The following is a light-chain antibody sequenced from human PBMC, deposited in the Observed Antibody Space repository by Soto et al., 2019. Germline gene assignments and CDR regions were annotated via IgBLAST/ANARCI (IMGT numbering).Light chain of an antibody. CDR3: QQLNSYPRT. V-gene: IGKV1-39*01. CDR1: QSIGGF. CDR2: AAS. Sequence: QMTQSPSSLSVSVGDRVTITCRASQSIGGFLNWYQQKLGKAPKLLIYAASSLQSGVPSRFSGSGSGTEFTLTISSLQPEDFATYYCQQLNSYPRTFGGGTKVDIK. J-gene: IGKJ4*01.